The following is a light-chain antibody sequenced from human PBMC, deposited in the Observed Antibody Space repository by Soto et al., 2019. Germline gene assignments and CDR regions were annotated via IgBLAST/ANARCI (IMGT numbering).Light chain of an antibody. Sequence: QSALTQPPSASGYPGQSVTISCTGTSSDVGASEYVSWYQQHPGKAPKLMIYQVSKRPSGVPDRFSGSRSGNTASLTVSGLQAEDEADYYCTSYTSSYIFVLGGGTKVTVL. CDR1: SSDVGASEY. V-gene: IGLV2-8*01. J-gene: IGLJ1*01. CDR3: TSYTSSYIFV. CDR2: QVS.